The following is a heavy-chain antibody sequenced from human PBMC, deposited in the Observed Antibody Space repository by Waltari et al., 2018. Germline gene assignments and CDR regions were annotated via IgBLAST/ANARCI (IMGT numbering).Heavy chain of an antibody. V-gene: IGHV3-15*01. J-gene: IGHJ6*03. CDR1: GFTFSNAW. CDR3: TTAAPKKYTIFGVAVAPRYYYMDV. CDR2: IKSKTDGGTT. Sequence: EVQLVESGGGLVKPGGSLRLSCAASGFTFSNAWMSWVRQAPGKGLEWVGRIKSKTDGGTTDYASPVKGIFTISREDSKNTLYLQMTSLKTEDTAVYYCTTAAPKKYTIFGVAVAPRYYYMDVWGKGTTVTVSS. D-gene: IGHD3-3*01.